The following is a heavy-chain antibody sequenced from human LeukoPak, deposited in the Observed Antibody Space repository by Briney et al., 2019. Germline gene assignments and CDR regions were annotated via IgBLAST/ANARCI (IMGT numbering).Heavy chain of an antibody. CDR3: VRSPACSSGTCYPNWFDP. CDR2: TYPGDSNT. CDR1: GYSFTNNW. D-gene: IGHD2-15*01. V-gene: IGHV5-51*01. Sequence: GESLRISCKGSGYSFTNNWIGWVRQMPGKGLEWMGITYPGDSNTRYSPSFQGQVTISADKSISSAYLQWSSLKASDTAMYYCVRSPACSSGTCYPNWFDPWGQGTLVTVSS. J-gene: IGHJ5*02.